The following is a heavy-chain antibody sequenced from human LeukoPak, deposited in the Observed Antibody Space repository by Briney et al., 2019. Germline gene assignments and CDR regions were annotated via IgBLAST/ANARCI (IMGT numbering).Heavy chain of an antibody. CDR1: GYTFTGYY. D-gene: IGHD6-19*01. J-gene: IGHJ5*02. CDR3: ARGVIAVAGNNWFDP. V-gene: IGHV1-2*02. CDR2: INPNSGGT. Sequence: ASVKVSCKASGYTFTGYYMCWVRQAPGQGLEWMGWINPNSGGTNYAQKFQGRVTMTRDTSIGTAYMELSRLRSDDTAVYYCARGVIAVAGNNWFDPWGQGTLVTVSS.